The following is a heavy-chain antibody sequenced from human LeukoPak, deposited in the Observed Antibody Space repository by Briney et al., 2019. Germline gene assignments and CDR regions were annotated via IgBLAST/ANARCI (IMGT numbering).Heavy chain of an antibody. CDR1: GFTFSSYS. J-gene: IGHJ4*02. CDR3: SGYEYYDYVWGSYRHGD. CDR2: ISSSSSYI. V-gene: IGHV3-21*01. D-gene: IGHD3-16*02. Sequence: GGSLRLSCEASGFTFSSYSMNWVRQAPGKGLEWVSSISSSSSYIYYADSVKGRFTISRDNAKNSLYLQMNSLRAEDTAVYYCSGYEYYDYVWGSYRHGDWGQGTLVTVSS.